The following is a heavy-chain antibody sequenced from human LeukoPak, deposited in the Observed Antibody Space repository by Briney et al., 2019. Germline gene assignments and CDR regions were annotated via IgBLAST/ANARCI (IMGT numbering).Heavy chain of an antibody. Sequence: PGGSLRLSCAASGFTFSSYSMNWVRQAPGKGLEWVSYISSSSSTIYYADSVKGRFTISRDNSKNTLYLQMNSLRAEDTAVYYCAKVDTAMDHVFDYWGQGTLVTVSS. J-gene: IGHJ4*02. CDR1: GFTFSSYS. CDR3: AKVDTAMDHVFDY. V-gene: IGHV3-48*01. CDR2: ISSSSSTI. D-gene: IGHD5-18*01.